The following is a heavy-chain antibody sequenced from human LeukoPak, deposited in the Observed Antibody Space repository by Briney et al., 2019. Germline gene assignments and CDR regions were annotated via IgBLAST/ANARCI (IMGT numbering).Heavy chain of an antibody. CDR1: GYSISSGYY. D-gene: IGHD5-24*01. CDR2: IYHSGST. J-gene: IGHJ4*02. CDR3: ARARSMATITFDY. V-gene: IGHV4-38-2*02. Sequence: PSETLSLTCTVAGYSISSGYYWGWIRQPPGKGLEWIGSIYHSGSTYYNPSLKSRVTISVDTSKNQFSLNLSSVTAADTAVYYCARARSMATITFDYWGQGTLVTVSS.